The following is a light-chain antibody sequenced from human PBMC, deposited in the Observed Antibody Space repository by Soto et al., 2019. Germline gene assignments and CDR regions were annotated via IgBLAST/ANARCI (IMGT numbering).Light chain of an antibody. CDR1: SSDVGGFNY. CDR3: SSYTTSNNIV. J-gene: IGLJ1*01. CDR2: EVS. Sequence: QYVLTHPASVSWSPGHSITISCTGTSSDVGGFNYVSWYQQFPGKAPKLMIYEVSNRPSGVPNRFSGSKSGNTASLTISGLQAEEEGDYYCSSYTTSNNIVFGTGTKVTVL. V-gene: IGLV2-14*01.